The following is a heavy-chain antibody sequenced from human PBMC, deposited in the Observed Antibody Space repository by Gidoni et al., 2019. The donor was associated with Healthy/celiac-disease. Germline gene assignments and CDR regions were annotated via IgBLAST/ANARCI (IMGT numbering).Heavy chain of an antibody. D-gene: IGHD3-22*01. Sequence: QVQLLESGGRVVQPGRSLRLSCAASGFPFSRYGMHWVRQAPGKGLEWVAVISYDGSNKYYADSVKGRFTISRDNSKNTLYLQMNSLRAEDTAVYYCAKEGEYYYDSSGFLASAFDIWGQGTMVTVSS. V-gene: IGHV3-30*18. CDR3: AKEGEYYYDSSGFLASAFDI. CDR1: GFPFSRYG. J-gene: IGHJ3*02. CDR2: ISYDGSNK.